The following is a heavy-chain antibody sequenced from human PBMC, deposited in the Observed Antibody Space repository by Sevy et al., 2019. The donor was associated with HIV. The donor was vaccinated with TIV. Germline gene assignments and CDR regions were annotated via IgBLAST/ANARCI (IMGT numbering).Heavy chain of an antibody. J-gene: IGHJ6*02. CDR3: ARDTPEITMVRGVIITNGREYYGMDV. CDR2: IYYSGST. V-gene: IGHV4-30-4*01. Sequence: SETLSLTCTVSGGSISSGDYYWSWIRQPPGKGLEWIGYIYYSGSTYYNPSLKSRVTISVDTSKNQFSLKLGCVTAADTDVYHCARDTPEITMVRGVIITNGREYYGMDVWGQGTTVTVSS. CDR1: GGSISSGDYY. D-gene: IGHD3-10*01.